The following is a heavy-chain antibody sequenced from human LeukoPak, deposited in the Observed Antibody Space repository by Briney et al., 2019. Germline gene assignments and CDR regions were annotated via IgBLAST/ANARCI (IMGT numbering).Heavy chain of an antibody. CDR2: TSPDGSNK. Sequence: GGSLRLSCAASGSTFSDYGIHWVRLAPGKGLEWVGVTSPDGSNKFYADSVKGRFTVSRDNSKNTLYLQMNSLRAEDTAVYYCARDNDPDYSSSPGWFDLWGQGTLVTVSS. D-gene: IGHD3-22*01. V-gene: IGHV3-30*06. CDR1: GSTFSDYG. CDR3: ARDNDPDYSSSPGWFDL. J-gene: IGHJ5*02.